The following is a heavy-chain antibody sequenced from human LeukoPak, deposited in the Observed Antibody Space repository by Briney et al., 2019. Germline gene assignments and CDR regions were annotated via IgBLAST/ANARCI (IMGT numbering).Heavy chain of an antibody. CDR2: IWYDGSNK. CDR3: ARSEELLYSLDY. V-gene: IGHV3-33*01. Sequence: GGSLRLSCAASGFTFSSYGMHWVRQAPGKGLEWVAVIWYDGSNKYYADSVKGRFTISRDNSKNTLYLQMNSLRAEDTAVYYCARSEELLYSLDYWGQGTLVTASS. D-gene: IGHD3-10*01. J-gene: IGHJ4*02. CDR1: GFTFSSYG.